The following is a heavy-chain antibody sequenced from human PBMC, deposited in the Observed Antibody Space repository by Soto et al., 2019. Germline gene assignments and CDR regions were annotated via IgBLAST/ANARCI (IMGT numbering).Heavy chain of an antibody. CDR1: GFTFSSYS. J-gene: IGHJ6*02. D-gene: IGHD3-3*01. V-gene: IGHV3-21*01. CDR2: ISSSSSYI. CDR3: ARGAYDFGMDV. Sequence: PRLSCAASGFTFSSYSMNWVRQAPGKGLEWVSSISSSSSYIYYADSVKGRFTISRDNAKNSLYLQMNSLRAEDTAVYYCARGAYDFGMDVWGQGTTVTVPS.